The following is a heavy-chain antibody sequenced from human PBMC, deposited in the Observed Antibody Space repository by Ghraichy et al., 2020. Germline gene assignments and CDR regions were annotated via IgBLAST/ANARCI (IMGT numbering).Heavy chain of an antibody. D-gene: IGHD3-3*01. J-gene: IGHJ5*02. CDR1: GYTFTSYD. CDR3: ARGQYYDFWSGYYPTSGFDP. Sequence: ASVKVSCKASGYTFTSYDINWVRQATGQGLEWMGWMNPNSGNTGYAQKFQGRVTMTRNTSISTAYMELSSLRSEDTAVYYCARGQYYDFWSGYYPTSGFDPWGQGTLVTVSS. CDR2: MNPNSGNT. V-gene: IGHV1-8*01.